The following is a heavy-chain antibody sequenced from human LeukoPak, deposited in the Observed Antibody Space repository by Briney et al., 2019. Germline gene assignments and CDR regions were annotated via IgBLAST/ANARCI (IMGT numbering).Heavy chain of an antibody. CDR3: ARRGGSGRAFDY. V-gene: IGHV4-39*01. Sequence: SETLSLTCTGSGASISGGTYYWGWIRQPPGKGLEWIGSIYYTGSTYDNPALESCAIISVNTPKNQFSRKLSSVTAADTAVYYCARRGGSGRAFDYWGQGTLVTVSS. D-gene: IGHD1-26*01. CDR1: GASISGGTYY. CDR2: IYYTGST. J-gene: IGHJ4*02.